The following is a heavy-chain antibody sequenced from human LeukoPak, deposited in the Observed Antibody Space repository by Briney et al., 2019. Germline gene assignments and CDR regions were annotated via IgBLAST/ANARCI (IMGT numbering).Heavy chain of an antibody. J-gene: IGHJ4*02. CDR1: GFTFSVYF. CDR3: VKDLNGTWSFNY. CDR2: ISSNEYDT. V-gene: IGHV3-64D*06. D-gene: IGHD2-8*01. Sequence: GGSLRLSCSASGFTFSVYFMHWVRQAPGKGLEYVSSISSNEYDTYYADSVKGRFTISRDNSKNTLFLQMSSLSAEDTAVYYCVKDLNGTWSFNYWGQGTLVTVSS.